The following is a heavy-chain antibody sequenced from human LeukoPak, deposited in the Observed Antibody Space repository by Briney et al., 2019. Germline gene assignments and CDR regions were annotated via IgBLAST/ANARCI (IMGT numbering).Heavy chain of an antibody. CDR1: GFTFSTYS. Sequence: GGSLRLSCAASGFTFSTYSLNWVRQAPGKGLEWVSYISSSSSTIYYADSVKGRFTISRDNAKNSLYLQMSSLRADDTAVYYCAREYSSSAGRAFDIWGQGTMVTVSS. V-gene: IGHV3-48*01. CDR3: AREYSSSAGRAFDI. J-gene: IGHJ3*02. D-gene: IGHD6-13*01. CDR2: ISSSSSTI.